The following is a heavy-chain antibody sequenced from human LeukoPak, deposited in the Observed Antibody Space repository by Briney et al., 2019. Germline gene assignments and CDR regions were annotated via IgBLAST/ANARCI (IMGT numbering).Heavy chain of an antibody. V-gene: IGHV1-2*02. Sequence: ASVKVCCKASGYTFTGYYMHWVRQAPGQGLEWMGWINPNSGGTNYAQKFQGRVTMTRDTSISTAYMELSRLRSDDTAVYYCARVGWGAVAGPFDYWGQGTLVTVSS. J-gene: IGHJ4*02. CDR2: INPNSGGT. CDR1: GYTFTGYY. D-gene: IGHD6-19*01. CDR3: ARVGWGAVAGPFDY.